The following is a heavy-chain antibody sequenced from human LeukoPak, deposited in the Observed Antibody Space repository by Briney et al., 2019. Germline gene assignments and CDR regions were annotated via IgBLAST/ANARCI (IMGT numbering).Heavy chain of an antibody. D-gene: IGHD1-1*01. V-gene: IGHV4-39*01. Sequence: PSETLSLTCTVSGGSISSSSYVWVWIRQPPGKGLEWIATISYTGNTYYNASLKSRVTISVDTSKNQFSLFLSSVTAADTAVYYCVLERVEDGFDIWGQGTMVTVSS. J-gene: IGHJ3*02. CDR2: ISYTGNT. CDR1: GGSISSSSYV. CDR3: VLERVEDGFDI.